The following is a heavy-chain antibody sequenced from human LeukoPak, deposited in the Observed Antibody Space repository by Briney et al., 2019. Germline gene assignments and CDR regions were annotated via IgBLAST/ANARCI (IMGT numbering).Heavy chain of an antibody. CDR1: GFTVSSNY. CDR2: IYSGGST. Sequence: GGSLRLSCAASGFTVSSNYMSWVRQAPGKGLEGVSVIYSGGSTYYAASVRGRFTISRDNSKNTVYLQMNNLRAEDTAVYYCARDRIAAAGTEEFDYWGQGTLVTVSS. V-gene: IGHV3-53*01. J-gene: IGHJ4*02. D-gene: IGHD6-13*01. CDR3: ARDRIAAAGTEEFDY.